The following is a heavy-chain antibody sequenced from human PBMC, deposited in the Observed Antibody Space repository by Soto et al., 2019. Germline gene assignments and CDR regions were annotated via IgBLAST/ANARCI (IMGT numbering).Heavy chain of an antibody. D-gene: IGHD2-2*01. J-gene: IGHJ4*02. V-gene: IGHV1-2*04. CDR3: ARAVGRDGSSWHRGAFDY. CDR1: GYPFTGYY. CDR2: INPDTGGT. Sequence: QVQLVQSGAEVKQSGASVKLSCKTSGYPFTGYYLHWMRLAPGKGLEWIGWINPDTGGTDLTQKFQAWVPMTRDTSMSTAYMDLTNVKPDDTAVYFCARAVGRDGSSWHRGAFDYWAQGSLVTVSS.